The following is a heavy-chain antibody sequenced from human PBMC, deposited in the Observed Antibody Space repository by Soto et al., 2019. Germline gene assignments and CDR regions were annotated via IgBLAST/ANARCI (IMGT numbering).Heavy chain of an antibody. J-gene: IGHJ6*02. D-gene: IGHD2-2*01. V-gene: IGHV5-51*01. CDR3: ARASQLVPAAMPDYYYGMDV. Sequence: GESLKISCKGSGYSFTSYWIGWVRQMPGKGLEWMGIIYPGDSDTRYSPSFQGQVTISADKSISTAYLQWSSLKASDTAMYYCARASQLVPAAMPDYYYGMDVWGQGTTVTVSS. CDR1: GYSFTSYW. CDR2: IYPGDSDT.